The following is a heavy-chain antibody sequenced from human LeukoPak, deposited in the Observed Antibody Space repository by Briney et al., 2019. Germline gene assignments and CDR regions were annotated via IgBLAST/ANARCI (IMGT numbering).Heavy chain of an antibody. Sequence: PGGSLRLSCAASGFTLSLFWMSWVRQAPGKGLEWVANIKQDGTVKKYVDSVKGRFTISRDNSKNTLYLQMNSLRAEDTAVYYCAKGGGSYAQVPMDVWGQGTTVTVSS. CDR3: AKGGGSYAQVPMDV. CDR2: IKQDGTVK. CDR1: GFTLSLFW. V-gene: IGHV3-7*03. D-gene: IGHD1-26*01. J-gene: IGHJ6*02.